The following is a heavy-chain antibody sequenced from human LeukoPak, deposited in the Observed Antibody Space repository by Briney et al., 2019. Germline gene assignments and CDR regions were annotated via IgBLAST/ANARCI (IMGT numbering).Heavy chain of an antibody. Sequence: GGSLRLSCAASGFTFSNYAIHWVRQAPGKGLEWVASINPDGNKKYSADSVKGRFTISRDNAKNSLYLQMNSLRVEDTAAYYCARVHYSSGWYIDYWGQGTLVTVSS. J-gene: IGHJ4*02. V-gene: IGHV3-7*01. CDR1: GFTFSNYA. CDR3: ARVHYSSGWYIDY. CDR2: INPDGNKK. D-gene: IGHD6-19*01.